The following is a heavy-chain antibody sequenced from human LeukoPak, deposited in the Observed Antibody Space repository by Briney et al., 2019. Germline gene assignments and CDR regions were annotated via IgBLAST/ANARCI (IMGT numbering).Heavy chain of an antibody. V-gene: IGHV3-23*01. D-gene: IGHD3-10*01. CDR3: ARDRGVRGVLKDGMDV. CDR1: GFTFSSYA. CDR2: ISGSGGST. J-gene: IGHJ6*02. Sequence: PGGSLRLSCAASGFTFSSYAMSWVRQAPGKGLEWVSAISGSGGSTYYADSVKGRFTISRDNSKNTLYLQMNSLRAEDTAVYYCARDRGVRGVLKDGMDVWGQGTTVTVSS.